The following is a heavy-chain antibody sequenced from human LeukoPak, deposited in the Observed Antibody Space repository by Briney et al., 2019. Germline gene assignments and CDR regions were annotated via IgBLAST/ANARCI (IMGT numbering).Heavy chain of an antibody. V-gene: IGHV4-34*01. J-gene: IGHJ5*02. CDR1: GGSFSGYY. CDR3: ARGKRGYYDFWRGYYRGQNWFVP. CDR2: INHSGST. Sequence: SETLSLTCAVYGGSFSGYYWSWIRQPPGKGLEWIGEINHSGSTNYNPPLKSRLTISVDTSKNQFSLKLSSVTAADTAVYHCARGKRGYYDFWRGYYRGQNWFVPWGQGTLVTVSS. D-gene: IGHD3-3*01.